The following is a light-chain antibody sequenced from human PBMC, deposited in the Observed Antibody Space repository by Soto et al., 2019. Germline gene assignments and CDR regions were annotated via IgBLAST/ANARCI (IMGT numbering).Light chain of an antibody. CDR3: QQRSNWPRT. Sequence: EIVLTQSPATLSLSPGERATLSCRASQSVSSDLAWYQQKPGQAPRLLIYDASNRATGIPARFSGSGSWTDFTLTISSLEPEDFAVYYCQQRSNWPRTFGQGTKVEIK. CDR1: QSVSSD. CDR2: DAS. J-gene: IGKJ1*01. V-gene: IGKV3-11*01.